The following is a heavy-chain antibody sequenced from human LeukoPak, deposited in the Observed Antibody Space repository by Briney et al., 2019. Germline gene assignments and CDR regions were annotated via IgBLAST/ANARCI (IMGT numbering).Heavy chain of an antibody. D-gene: IGHD5-24*01. J-gene: IGHJ4*02. CDR3: AKGLRGDGGFDY. CDR2: ISNSGGNT. V-gene: IGHV3-23*01. CDR1: GFTFSTYT. Sequence: GGSLRLSCAASGFTFSTYTMNWVRQAPGKGLEWVSTISNSGGNTYYADSVKGRFTISRDNSKNTLYLQMNSLRAEDTAIYYCAKGLRGDGGFDYWGQGTLVTVSS.